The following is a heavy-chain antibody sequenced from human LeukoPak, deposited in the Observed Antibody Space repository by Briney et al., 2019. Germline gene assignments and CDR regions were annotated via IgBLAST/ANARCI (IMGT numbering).Heavy chain of an antibody. CDR2: ISSSSSYI. D-gene: IGHD1-1*01. Sequence: GGSLRLSCAASGFTFSSYSMNWVRQAPGKGLEWVSSISSSSSYIYYADSVKGRFTISRDNAKNSLYLQINSLRAEDTAVYYRARGNWKYYFDYWGQGTLVTVSS. CDR1: GFTFSSYS. CDR3: ARGNWKYYFDY. J-gene: IGHJ4*02. V-gene: IGHV3-21*01.